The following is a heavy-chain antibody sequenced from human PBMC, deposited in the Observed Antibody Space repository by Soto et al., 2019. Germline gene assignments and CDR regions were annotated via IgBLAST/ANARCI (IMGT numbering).Heavy chain of an antibody. CDR1: GFTISDYC. CDR2: ISSVGTTT. D-gene: IGHD3-10*01. Sequence: GGSRRLSCAASGFTISDYCMSWIRQAPGKGLEWVSYISSVGTTTYYADSVKGRFSISMDNAKNSLYLQMNSLRAEDTAVYYCARDQEGSGSHWLGYYYYGMDVWGQGTTVTVSS. V-gene: IGHV3-11*01. CDR3: ARDQEGSGSHWLGYYYYGMDV. J-gene: IGHJ6*02.